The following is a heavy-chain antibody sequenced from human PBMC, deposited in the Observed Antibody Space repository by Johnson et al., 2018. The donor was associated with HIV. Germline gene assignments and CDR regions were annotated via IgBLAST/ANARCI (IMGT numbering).Heavy chain of an antibody. CDR2: ISYDGSNK. CDR1: GFTFSSYT. D-gene: IGHD6-19*01. V-gene: IGHV3-30-3*01. Sequence: QVQLVESGGGVVQPGRSLRLSCAASGFTFSSYTMHWVRQAPGKGLEWVAVISYDGSNKYYADSVKGRFTISRDNSKNTLYLQMNSLRAEDTAVFYCTYSSAWSPGAFDIWGQGTMVTVYS. J-gene: IGHJ3*02. CDR3: TYSSAWSPGAFDI.